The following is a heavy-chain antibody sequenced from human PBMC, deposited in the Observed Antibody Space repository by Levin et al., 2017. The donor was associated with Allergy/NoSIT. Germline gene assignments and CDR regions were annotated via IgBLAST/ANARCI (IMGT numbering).Heavy chain of an antibody. J-gene: IGHJ4*02. V-gene: IGHV4-4*02. CDR1: GGSISTDNW. CDR3: ATVEGLFCSGVSCSYSFHY. CDR2: IYRSGDT. D-gene: IGHD3-9*01. Sequence: PSQTLSLTCAVSGGSISTDNWWSWIRQPPGKGLEWIGEIYRSGDTNQPPSLLLLVPMSVDKSKNHFSLTLSSVTAADTAVYYCATVEGLFCSGVSCSYSFHYWGQGALVTVSS.